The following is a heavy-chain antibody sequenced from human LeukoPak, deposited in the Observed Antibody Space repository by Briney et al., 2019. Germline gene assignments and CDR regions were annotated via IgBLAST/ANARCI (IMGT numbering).Heavy chain of an antibody. J-gene: IGHJ4*02. Sequence: PGGSLRLSCAASGFTVSTNYMSWVRQAPGKGLEWVSAISGSGGSTYYADSVKGRFTISRDNSKNTLYLQMNSLRAEDTAVYYCAKDTRAYSRSWYYFDYWGQGTLVTVSS. D-gene: IGHD6-13*01. CDR2: ISGSGGST. CDR1: GFTVSTNY. CDR3: AKDTRAYSRSWYYFDY. V-gene: IGHV3-23*01.